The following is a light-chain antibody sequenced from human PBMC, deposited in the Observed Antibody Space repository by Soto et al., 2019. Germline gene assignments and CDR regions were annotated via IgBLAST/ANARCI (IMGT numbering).Light chain of an antibody. CDR2: GAS. J-gene: IGKJ3*01. V-gene: IGKV3-15*01. CDR3: RQYNNRPSFT. CDR1: QSVSSN. Sequence: EIVMTQSPAALSVSPGERATLSCRASQSVSSNLAWYQQKPGQAPRLLIYGASTRATGIPVRFSGSGSGTEFTLTISSLQSEDFAVYYCRQYNNRPSFTFGPGTKVDIK.